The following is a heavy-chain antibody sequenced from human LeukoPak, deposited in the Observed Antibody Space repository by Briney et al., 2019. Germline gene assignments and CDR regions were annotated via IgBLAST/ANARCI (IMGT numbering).Heavy chain of an antibody. D-gene: IGHD6-13*01. CDR3: ARHIKGYSSSWYWFDP. CDR2: IYYSGST. Sequence: PSETLSLTCTVSGGSISSSSYYWGWIRQPPGKGLEWIGSIYYSGSTYYNPSLKSRVTISVDTSKNQSSLKLSSVTAADTAVYYCARHIKGYSSSWYWFDPWGQGTLVTVSS. CDR1: GGSISSSSYY. V-gene: IGHV4-39*01. J-gene: IGHJ5*02.